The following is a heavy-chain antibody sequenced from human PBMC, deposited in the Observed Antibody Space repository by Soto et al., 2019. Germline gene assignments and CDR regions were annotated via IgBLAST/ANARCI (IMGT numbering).Heavy chain of an antibody. Sequence: QVQLQESGPGLVKPSETLSLTCTVSGGSINNYYWSWIRQPPGKGLEWIGYVYYTGSTNYNPSLKSRVTVALDTSRHQFSLRLSSVTAADTAVYYCAREYAYKIEYWGQGTLVTVSS. CDR1: GGSINNYY. V-gene: IGHV4-59*01. J-gene: IGHJ4*02. CDR2: VYYTGST. CDR3: AREYAYKIEY. D-gene: IGHD1-20*01.